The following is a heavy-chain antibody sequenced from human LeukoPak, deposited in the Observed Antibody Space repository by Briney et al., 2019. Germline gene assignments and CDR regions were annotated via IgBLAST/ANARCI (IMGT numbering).Heavy chain of an antibody. CDR1: GFPFSGYW. Sequence: GGPLRLSCAASGFPFSGYWMDWVRQAPGKGMEWVANINQDGSTQYYAASVKGRFTISRDNAKSSLYLQMNILRAEDTAVYYCAKPADSGRYRDFDYWGQGTLVTVSS. D-gene: IGHD1-26*01. CDR3: AKPADSGRYRDFDY. CDR2: INQDGSTQ. J-gene: IGHJ4*02. V-gene: IGHV3-7*01.